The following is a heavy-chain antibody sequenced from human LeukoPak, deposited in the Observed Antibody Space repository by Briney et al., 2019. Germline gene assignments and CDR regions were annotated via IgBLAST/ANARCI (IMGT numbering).Heavy chain of an antibody. CDR2: IKHDGSEK. J-gene: IGHJ4*02. Sequence: GGSLRLSCAASGLTFSNYWMSWVRQAPGKGLEWVASIKHDGSEKYYVDSVKGRFIISRDNAKNSLYLQMNSLRAEDTAVYYCARDEYDFWSGYYYPDYWGQGTLVTVSS. CDR3: ARDEYDFWSGYYYPDY. D-gene: IGHD3-3*01. V-gene: IGHV3-7*01. CDR1: GLTFSNYW.